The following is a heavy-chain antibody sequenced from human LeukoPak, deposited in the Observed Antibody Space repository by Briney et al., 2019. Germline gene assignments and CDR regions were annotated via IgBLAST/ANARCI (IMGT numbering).Heavy chain of an antibody. CDR1: GFIFKSYA. CDR2: ISGGGVGT. J-gene: IGHJ4*02. D-gene: IGHD3-22*01. Sequence: PGGSLRLSCAASGFIFKSYAMGWVRQAPGKGLEWVSSISGGGVGTYYAESVKGRFIISRDSSQNILYLQMNGLRAEDTATYFCAKAENSGYYYYYFHFWGQGSLVTVSS. CDR3: AKAENSGYYYYYFHF. V-gene: IGHV3-23*01.